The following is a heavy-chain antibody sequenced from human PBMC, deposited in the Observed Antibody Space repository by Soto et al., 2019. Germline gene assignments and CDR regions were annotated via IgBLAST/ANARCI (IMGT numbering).Heavy chain of an antibody. CDR2: IIALFGTV. Sequence: QVQLVQSGAEVKKPGSSVKVSCKASGGTFSSYTFHWVRQAPGQGLEWMGGIIALFGTVNYAQNFQGRVTITADESTSTAYMELGSLRSEDTAVYYCARDGWGQYTAYGSGDPIVDYWGQGTLVTVSS. D-gene: IGHD3-10*01. V-gene: IGHV1-69*01. CDR1: GGTFSSYT. J-gene: IGHJ4*02. CDR3: ARDGWGQYTAYGSGDPIVDY.